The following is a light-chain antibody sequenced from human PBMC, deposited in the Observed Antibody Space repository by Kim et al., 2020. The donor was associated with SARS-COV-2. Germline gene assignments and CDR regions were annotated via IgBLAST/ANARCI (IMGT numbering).Light chain of an antibody. V-gene: IGKV1-5*03. Sequence: DIQMTQSPSTLSASVGDRVTITCRASQSISSWLAWYQQIPGKAPKLLIYKASSLESVVPSRFSGSGSGTEFTLTISSLQPDDFATYYCQQYNTYSSAFGQGTKVDIK. CDR1: QSISSW. CDR3: QQYNTYSSA. J-gene: IGKJ1*01. CDR2: KAS.